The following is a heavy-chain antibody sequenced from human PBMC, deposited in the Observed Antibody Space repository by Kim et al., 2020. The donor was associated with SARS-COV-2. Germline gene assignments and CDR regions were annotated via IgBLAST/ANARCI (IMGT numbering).Heavy chain of an antibody. CDR3: AKDIFYGTVITTFYAFDI. V-gene: IGHV3-9*01. D-gene: IGHD3-22*01. CDR2: ISWNSGSI. CDR1: GFTFDDYA. J-gene: IGHJ3*02. Sequence: GGSLRLSCAASGFTFDDYAMHWVRQAPGKSLEWVSGISWNSGSIGYADSVKGRFTISRDNAKNSLYLQMNSLRAEDTALYYCAKDIFYGTVITTFYAFDIWGQGTMVTVSS.